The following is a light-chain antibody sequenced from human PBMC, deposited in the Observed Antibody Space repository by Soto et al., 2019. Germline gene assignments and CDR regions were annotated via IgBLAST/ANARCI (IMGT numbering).Light chain of an antibody. V-gene: IGLV4-69*01. CDR3: QTWGTGIPV. CDR2: VNSDGSH. Sequence: QTVVTQSPSASASLGASVKLTCTLSSGHSSYAIAWHQQQPEKGPRYWMKVNSDGSHSKGDGIPDRFSGSSSGAERYLTISSLQSEDEADYYCQTWGTGIPVFGGGTKLTVL. CDR1: SGHSSYA. J-gene: IGLJ2*01.